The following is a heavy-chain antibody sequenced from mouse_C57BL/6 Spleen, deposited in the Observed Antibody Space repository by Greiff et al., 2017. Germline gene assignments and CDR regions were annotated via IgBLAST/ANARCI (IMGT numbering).Heavy chain of an antibody. CDR2: ISSGGSYT. V-gene: IGHV5-6*02. D-gene: IGHD5-2*01. CDR3: ARMNKGFAY. J-gene: IGHJ3*01. Sequence: DVKLVESGGDLVKPGGSLKLSCAASGFTFSSYGMSWVRQTPDKRLEWVATISSGGSYTYYPDSVKGRFTISRDNAKNTLYLQMSSLKSEDTAMYYCARMNKGFAYGGQGTLVTGSA. CDR1: GFTFSSYG.